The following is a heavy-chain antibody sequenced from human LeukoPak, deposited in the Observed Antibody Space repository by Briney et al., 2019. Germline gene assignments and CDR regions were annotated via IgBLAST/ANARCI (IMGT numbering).Heavy chain of an antibody. J-gene: IGHJ3*02. V-gene: IGHV4-59*08. Sequence: PSETLSLTCTGSGGSINSYYWSWIRQPPGKGLEWIGYIHYTGAETNYNPSLKSRLTISVDTSKNQFSLMLSSVTAADSAVYYCARQPGGTAAFDIWAQGTIVTVSS. CDR1: GGSINSYY. D-gene: IGHD1-14*01. CDR3: ARQPGGTAAFDI. CDR2: IHYTGAET.